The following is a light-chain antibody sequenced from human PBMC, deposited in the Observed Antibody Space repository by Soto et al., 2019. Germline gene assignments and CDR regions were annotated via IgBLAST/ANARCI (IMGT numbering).Light chain of an antibody. V-gene: IGLV1-44*01. Sequence: QSVLTQPPSVSGTPGQSITISCSGSSSNIGTYTLNWYQHLPGTAPKLLFSTYDQRPSWVVDRFSGSKSGTSASLAISGLQSDDEDAYYCAAWDDRVNGVVFGGGTKLTVL. CDR1: SSNIGTYT. CDR3: AAWDDRVNGVV. J-gene: IGLJ2*01. CDR2: TYD.